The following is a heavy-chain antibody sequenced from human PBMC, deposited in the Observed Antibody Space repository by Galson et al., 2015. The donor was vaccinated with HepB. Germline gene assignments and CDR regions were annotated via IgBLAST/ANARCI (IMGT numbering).Heavy chain of an antibody. J-gene: IGHJ4*02. CDR1: GFTFSNAW. V-gene: IGHV3-15*01. CDR3: TTARVTRTLEFDY. CDR2: IKSKTDGGTT. D-gene: IGHD4-17*01. Sequence: SLRLSCAASGFTFSNAWMSWVRQAPGKGLEWVGRIKSKTDGGTTDYAAPVKGRFTISRDDSKNTLYLQMNSLKTEDTAVYYCTTARVTRTLEFDYWGQGTLVTVSS.